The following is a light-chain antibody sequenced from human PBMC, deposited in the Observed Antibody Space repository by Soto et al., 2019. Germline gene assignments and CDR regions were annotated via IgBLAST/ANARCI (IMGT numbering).Light chain of an antibody. CDR3: SSYTSTSTPWV. J-gene: IGLJ3*02. CDR1: SSDVGAYKF. Sequence: QSALTQPASVSGSPGQSITIFCSGTSSDVGAYKFVSWYRHHPGKAPQVMIYEVSNRPSGVSNRFSGSKSGNTASLTISGLQPEDEGDYYFSSYTSTSTPWVFGGGTKLTVL. V-gene: IGLV2-14*01. CDR2: EVS.